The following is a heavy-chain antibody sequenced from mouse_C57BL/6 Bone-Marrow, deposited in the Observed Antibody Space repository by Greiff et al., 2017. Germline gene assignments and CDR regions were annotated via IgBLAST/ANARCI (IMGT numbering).Heavy chain of an antibody. CDR3: AKAFYYGSSYEYFDV. V-gene: IGHV1-76*01. Sequence: VHLVESGAELVRPGASVKLSCKASGYTFTDYYINWVKQRPGQGLEWIARIYPGSGNTYYNEKFKGKATLTAEKSSSTAYMQLSSLTSEDSAVYFCAKAFYYGSSYEYFDVWGTGTTVTVSS. J-gene: IGHJ1*03. CDR2: IYPGSGNT. CDR1: GYTFTDYY. D-gene: IGHD1-1*01.